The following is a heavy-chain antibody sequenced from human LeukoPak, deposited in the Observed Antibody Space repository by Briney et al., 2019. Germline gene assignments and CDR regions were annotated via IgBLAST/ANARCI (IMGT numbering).Heavy chain of an antibody. V-gene: IGHV1-2*02. D-gene: IGHD5-24*01. CDR1: GYTFTGYY. CDR3: ARRLQLEGVIDY. Sequence: ASVKVSCKASGYTFTGYYLHWVRQAPGQGLEWMGWINPNSGGTNYAQKFQGRVTMTRDTSISTAYMELSRLTSDDTALYYWARRLQLEGVIDYWGQGTLVTVSS. CDR2: INPNSGGT. J-gene: IGHJ4*02.